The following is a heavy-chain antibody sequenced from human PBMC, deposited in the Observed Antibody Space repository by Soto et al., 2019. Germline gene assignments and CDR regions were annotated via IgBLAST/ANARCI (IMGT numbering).Heavy chain of an antibody. CDR3: AREPNYFDY. CDR2: ISPYNDDT. J-gene: IGHJ4*02. Sequence: ASVKVSCKASGYTFISYGISWVRQAPGQGLEWMGWISPYNDDTKYSQKIQGRVSLTTDTSTRTAYMQLRSLRSDDTAVYYCAREPNYFDYWGQGTLVTVSS. CDR1: GYTFISYG. V-gene: IGHV1-18*01.